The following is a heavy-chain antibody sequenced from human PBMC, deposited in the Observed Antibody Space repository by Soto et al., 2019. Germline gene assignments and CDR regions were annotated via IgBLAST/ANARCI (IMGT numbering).Heavy chain of an antibody. CDR2: IWYDGSNK. D-gene: IGHD1-1*01. Sequence: GSLRLSCATSGFTFSSHGMHWVRQAPGKGPEWVAVIWYDGSNKYYADSVRGRFTISRDNAKSTLYLEMNSLRAEDTAVYHCVRWGNWKVPDHWGQGTLVTVSS. V-gene: IGHV3-33*01. CDR1: GFTFSSHG. J-gene: IGHJ4*02. CDR3: VRWGNWKVPDH.